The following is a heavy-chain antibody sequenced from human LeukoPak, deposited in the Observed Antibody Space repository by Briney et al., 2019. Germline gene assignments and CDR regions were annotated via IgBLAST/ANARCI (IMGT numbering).Heavy chain of an antibody. CDR3: ATEGLIAVAGTVAFDI. V-gene: IGHV1-8*01. CDR2: MNPNSGNT. Sequence: EASVKVSCKASGYTFTSYDINWVRQATGQGLEWMGWMNPNSGNTGYAQKFQGRVTMTRNTSISTAYMELSSLRSEDTAVYYCATEGLIAVAGTVAFDIWGQGTMVTVSS. J-gene: IGHJ3*02. CDR1: GYTFTSYD. D-gene: IGHD6-19*01.